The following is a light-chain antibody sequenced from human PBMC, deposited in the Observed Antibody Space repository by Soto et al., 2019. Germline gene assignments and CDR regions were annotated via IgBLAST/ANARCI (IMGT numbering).Light chain of an antibody. Sequence: QSALTQPASVSGSPGQSITISCTGSSSDVGGYNYVSWYQQHPGKAPKLIIYDVSNRPSGVSTHFSGSKSGNTASLTISGLQAEDEADYSCCSYTSSNTGVVFGGGTKLTVL. CDR3: CSYTSSNTGVV. V-gene: IGLV2-14*01. CDR2: DVS. CDR1: SSDVGGYNY. J-gene: IGLJ2*01.